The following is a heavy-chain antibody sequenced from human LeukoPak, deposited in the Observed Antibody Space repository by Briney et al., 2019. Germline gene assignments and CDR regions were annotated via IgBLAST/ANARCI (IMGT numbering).Heavy chain of an antibody. CDR1: GYSISSGYY. CDR3: ASLPWGPYIVVVPAAIRYYFDY. D-gene: IGHD2-2*01. Sequence: SETLSLTCAVSGYSISSGYYWGWIRQPPGKGLEWIGSIYHSGSTYYNPSLKSRVTISVDTSKNQFSLKLSSATAADTAVYYCASLPWGPYIVVVPAAIRYYFDYWGQGTLVTVSS. CDR2: IYHSGST. V-gene: IGHV4-38-2*01. J-gene: IGHJ4*02.